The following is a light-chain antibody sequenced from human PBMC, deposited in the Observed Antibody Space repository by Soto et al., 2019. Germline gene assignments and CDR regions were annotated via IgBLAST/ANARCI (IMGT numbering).Light chain of an antibody. CDR1: SSDIGGFTY. CDR3: RSYSSSTTYV. Sequence: QSALTQPASVSGSPGQSITISCTGTSSDIGGFTYVSWYQHHPGKAPKLMIYEVSNRPSGVSTRFSGSKSGNTASLTISGLQAEDEADYYCRSYSSSTTYVFGPGTKVTLL. CDR2: EVS. V-gene: IGLV2-14*01. J-gene: IGLJ1*01.